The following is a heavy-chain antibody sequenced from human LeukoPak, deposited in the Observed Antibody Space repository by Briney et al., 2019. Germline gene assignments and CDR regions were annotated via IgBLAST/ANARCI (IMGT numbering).Heavy chain of an antibody. Sequence: GGSLRLSCAASGFTFTNYWMNWLRPAPGKGLEWVANIKQDGGAKNYVDSVKGRFTISRDNAKNSLYLQMNNLRVEDTAVYYCARERVTTTSFDYWGQGVLVTVSS. V-gene: IGHV3-7*01. CDR1: GFTFTNYW. D-gene: IGHD2/OR15-2a*01. J-gene: IGHJ4*02. CDR3: ARERVTTTSFDY. CDR2: IKQDGGAK.